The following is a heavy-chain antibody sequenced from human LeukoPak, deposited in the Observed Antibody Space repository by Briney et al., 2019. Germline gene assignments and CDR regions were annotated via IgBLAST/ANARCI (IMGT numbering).Heavy chain of an antibody. CDR2: VLNTGTT. D-gene: IGHD1-1*01. V-gene: IGHV4-4*07. Sequence: PSETPSLTCTVSGASITSWYWSWLRQPAGKRLEWIGRVLNTGTTNYNPSLKSRVTMSLDTSKSQISLSMKSVTAADTAVYYCATGSGDFDHWGHGTRVTISS. CDR1: GASITSWY. J-gene: IGHJ4*01. CDR3: ATGSGDFDH.